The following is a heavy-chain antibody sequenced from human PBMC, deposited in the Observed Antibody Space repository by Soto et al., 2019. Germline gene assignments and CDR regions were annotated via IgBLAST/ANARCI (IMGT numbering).Heavy chain of an antibody. J-gene: IGHJ4*02. CDR2: INPNSGGT. Sequence: SCKASGYTFTGYYMHWVRQAPGQGLEWMGWINPNSGGTNYAQKFQGRVTMTRDTSISTAYMELSRLRSDDTAVYYCARVAAAGKRGHDYWGQGTLVTVSS. V-gene: IGHV1-2*02. D-gene: IGHD6-13*01. CDR3: ARVAAAGKRGHDY. CDR1: GYTFTGYY.